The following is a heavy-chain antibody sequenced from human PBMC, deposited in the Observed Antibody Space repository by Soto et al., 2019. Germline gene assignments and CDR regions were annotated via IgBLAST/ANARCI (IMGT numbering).Heavy chain of an antibody. CDR2: IDWDDDK. D-gene: IGHD3-10*01. CDR3: ARTAGYYRGRHFDF. J-gene: IGHJ4*02. Sequence: GPTLVNPPQTLTLICTFSGFSLRTTGMRVSWIRQPPGKALEWLARIDWDDDKFYSTSLKTRLTISKDTSENQVVLTMTNMDPVDTATYYCARTAGYYRGRHFDFWGQGTLVTVSS. CDR1: GFSLRTTGMR. V-gene: IGHV2-70*04.